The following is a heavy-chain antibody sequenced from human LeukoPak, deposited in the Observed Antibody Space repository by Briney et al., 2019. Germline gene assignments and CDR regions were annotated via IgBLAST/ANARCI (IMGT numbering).Heavy chain of an antibody. CDR2: IRSKAYGGTA. J-gene: IGHJ4*02. V-gene: IGHV3-49*04. CDR1: GFTFGDYA. D-gene: IGHD1-26*01. CDR3: TKSGTAIVGTTAAYYFDY. Sequence: GGSLRLSCTASGFTFGDYAMSWVRQAPGKGLEWVGFIRSKAYGGTAEYAASVKGRFTISRDDSKSIAYLQMNSLKTEDTAVYYCTKSGTAIVGTTAAYYFDYWGQGTLVIVSS.